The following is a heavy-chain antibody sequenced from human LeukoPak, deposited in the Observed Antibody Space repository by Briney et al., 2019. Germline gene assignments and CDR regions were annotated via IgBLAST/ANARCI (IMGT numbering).Heavy chain of an antibody. V-gene: IGHV3-30*03. J-gene: IGHJ4*02. Sequence: GGSLRPSCSASGFSFGYYGMHWVRQVPDKGLEWVAVITYDGTDEYYADSVKGRFTISRDNSKDTLFLQMNNLRVEDTAVYYCVRQAQEDYWGQGTLVTVSS. CDR1: GFSFGYYG. D-gene: IGHD3-10*01. CDR2: ITYDGTDE. CDR3: VRQAQEDY.